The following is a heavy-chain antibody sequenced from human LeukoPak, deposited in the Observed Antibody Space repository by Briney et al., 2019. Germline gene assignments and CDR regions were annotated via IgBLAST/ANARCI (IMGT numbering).Heavy chain of an antibody. J-gene: IGHJ3*02. CDR1: GFTFSSYA. V-gene: IGHV3-23*01. Sequence: GGSLRLSCAASGFTFSSYAMSWVRQAPGKGLEWVSSLRGNGGSTEYVDSVRGRFVISRDNSRNTLYLQMNSLRAEDTAVYYCVRERLNAFDIWGQGTMVTVSS. CDR2: LRGNGGST. CDR3: VRERLNAFDI.